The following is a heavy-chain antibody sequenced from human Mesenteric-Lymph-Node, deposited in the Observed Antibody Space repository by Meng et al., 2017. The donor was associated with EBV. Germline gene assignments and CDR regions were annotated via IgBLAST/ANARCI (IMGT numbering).Heavy chain of an antibody. V-gene: IGHV2-5*02. J-gene: IGHJ4*02. CDR2: IYWDEDK. Sequence: TMKWSGPQVMKTTPYMKLTCTFSGFSLSSSGVGGGWIPQPQRKALEWLALIYWDEDKRYSPSLKSRLTITKDTAKNQLVLTMTNMDPVDTATYYCAHTSGDLYFDYWGQGTLVTVSS. D-gene: IGHD3-10*01. CDR3: AHTSGDLYFDY. CDR1: GFSLSSSGVG.